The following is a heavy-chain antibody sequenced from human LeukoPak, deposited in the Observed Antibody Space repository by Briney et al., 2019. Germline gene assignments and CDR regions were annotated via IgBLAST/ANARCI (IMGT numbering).Heavy chain of an antibody. V-gene: IGHV3-66*01. J-gene: IGHJ4*02. CDR2: IYSGGST. CDR3: ARNGYSSGWYPIDY. CDR1: GFTVSTNY. D-gene: IGHD6-19*01. Sequence: GGSLRLSCAASGFTVSTNYMSWVRQAPGKGLEWVSVIYSGGSTYYADSVQGRFIISRDNSKNTLYLQMNSLRAEDTAVYYCARNGYSSGWYPIDYWGQGTLVTVSS.